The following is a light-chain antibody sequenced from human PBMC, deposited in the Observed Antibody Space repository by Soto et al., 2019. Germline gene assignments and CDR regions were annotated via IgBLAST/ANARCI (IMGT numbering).Light chain of an antibody. CDR3: SAYTSSSTDGV. CDR2: DVS. V-gene: IGLV2-14*01. J-gene: IGLJ2*01. Sequence: QSVLTQPASVSGSPGQSITISCTGTSSDVGGYNYVSWYQQHPGKAPKLMIYDVSNRPSGVSNRFSGSKSGNTASLTISGLQAEDEADYYCSAYTSSSTDGVVGGGTKLTVL. CDR1: SSDVGGYNY.